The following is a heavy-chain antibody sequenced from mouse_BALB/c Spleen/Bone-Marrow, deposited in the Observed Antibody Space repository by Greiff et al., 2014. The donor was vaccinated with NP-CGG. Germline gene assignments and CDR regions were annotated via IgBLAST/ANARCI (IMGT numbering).Heavy chain of an antibody. V-gene: IGHV3-1*02. CDR1: GYSITSGYS. Sequence: VQLQQSGPDLVKPSQSLSLTCTVTGYSITSGYSWHWIRQFPGNKLEWMGYIPYSGTTNYNPSLKSRISITRDTSKNQLFLQLNSVTTEDTATYYCARRNGNYYFDYWGQGTTLTVSS. CDR3: ARRNGNYYFDY. D-gene: IGHD2-1*01. CDR2: IPYSGTT. J-gene: IGHJ2*01.